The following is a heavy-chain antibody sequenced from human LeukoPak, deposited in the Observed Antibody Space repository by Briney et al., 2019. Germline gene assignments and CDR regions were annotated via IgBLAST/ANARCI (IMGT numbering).Heavy chain of an antibody. D-gene: IGHD3-10*01. Sequence: ASVKVSCKASGGTFSSYAISWVRQAPGQGLEWMGWINTNTGNPTYAQGFTGRFVFSLDTSVSTAYLQISSLKAEDTAVYYCARHSVRGEGYYGMDVWGQGTTVTVSS. J-gene: IGHJ6*02. CDR1: GGTFSSYA. CDR2: INTNTGNP. V-gene: IGHV7-4-1*02. CDR3: ARHSVRGEGYYGMDV.